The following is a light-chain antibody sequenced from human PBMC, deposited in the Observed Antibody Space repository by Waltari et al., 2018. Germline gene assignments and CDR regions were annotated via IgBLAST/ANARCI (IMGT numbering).Light chain of an antibody. CDR1: QSITRW. V-gene: IGKV1-5*01. CDR3: QENVTYWA. Sequence: DIQMTQSPSTLSASVGDRVTITCRASQSITRWLAWYQQKPGNAPKLRIYDASSLESGVPSRFSGSGSGTEFTLTISSLQPDDFATYYCQENVTYWAFGQGTKVEMK. CDR2: DAS. J-gene: IGKJ1*01.